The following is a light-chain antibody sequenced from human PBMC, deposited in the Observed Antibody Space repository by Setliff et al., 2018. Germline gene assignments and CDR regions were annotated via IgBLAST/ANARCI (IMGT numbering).Light chain of an antibody. J-gene: IGLJ1*01. Sequence: QSALAQPPSASGSPGQSVTISCTGTSSDVGGYNYVSWYQQHPGKAPKLMIYEVSKRPSGVPDCLSGSKSGNTASPTVSGLQAEDEADYYCSSYAGSNNPYVFGTGTKVTVL. CDR2: EVS. CDR3: SSYAGSNNPYV. CDR1: SSDVGGYNY. V-gene: IGLV2-8*01.